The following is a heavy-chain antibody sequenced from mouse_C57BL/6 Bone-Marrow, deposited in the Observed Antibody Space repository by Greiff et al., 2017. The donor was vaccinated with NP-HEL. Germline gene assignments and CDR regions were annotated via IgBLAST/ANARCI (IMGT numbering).Heavy chain of an antibody. V-gene: IGHV5-12*01. J-gene: IGHJ3*01. CDR3: ARHEGLTGSWFAY. Sequence: EVKLVESGGGLVQPGGSLKLSCAASGFTFSDYYMYWVRQTPEKRLEWVAYISNGGGSTYYPDTVKGRFTISRDNAKNTLYLQMSRLKSEDTAMYYCARHEGLTGSWFAYWGQGTLVTVSA. CDR2: ISNGGGST. D-gene: IGHD4-1*01. CDR1: GFTFSDYY.